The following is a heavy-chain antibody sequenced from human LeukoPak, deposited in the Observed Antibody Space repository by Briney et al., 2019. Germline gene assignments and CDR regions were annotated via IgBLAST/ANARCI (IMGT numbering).Heavy chain of an antibody. V-gene: IGHV3-23*01. Sequence: GGSLRLSCAASGFTFSSYAMSWVRQAPGKGLEWVSAISGSGGSTYYADSVKGRFTISRDNSKNTLYLQMNSLRAEDTAVYYCAKTYYYDSSGYYKGGGYYFDYWGQGTLVTVSS. CDR2: ISGSGGST. CDR3: AKTYYYDSSGYYKGGGYYFDY. J-gene: IGHJ4*02. D-gene: IGHD3-22*01. CDR1: GFTFSSYA.